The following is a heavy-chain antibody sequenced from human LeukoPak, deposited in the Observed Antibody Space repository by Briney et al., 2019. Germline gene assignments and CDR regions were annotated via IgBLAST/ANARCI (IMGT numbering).Heavy chain of an antibody. Sequence: GGSLRLSCAASGFTFSSYAMSWVRQAPGKGLEWVSAISGSGGSTYYADSVKGRFTISRDNSKNTLYLQMNSLRAEDTAVYYCAREIKTYYDYVWGSYRYLDYWGQGTLVTVSS. CDR1: GFTFSSYA. CDR3: AREIKTYYDYVWGSYRYLDY. V-gene: IGHV3-23*01. CDR2: ISGSGGST. J-gene: IGHJ4*02. D-gene: IGHD3-16*02.